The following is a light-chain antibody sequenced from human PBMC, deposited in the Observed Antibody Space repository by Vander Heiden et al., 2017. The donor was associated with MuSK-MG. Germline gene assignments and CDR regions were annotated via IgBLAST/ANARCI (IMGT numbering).Light chain of an antibody. CDR3: LQQDNFPWT. J-gene: IGKJ1*01. V-gene: IGKV5-2*01. CDR2: EDT. CDR1: QDTDDD. Sequence: ETTLTQSPAFISATRGYKVNVSFKASQDTDDDMNWTQQKPGEADFFIIQEDTTLVSGIRPRLSGSGYGTDFTLTVNNIQSEADQYYSCLQQDNFPWTFGQGTKVEI.